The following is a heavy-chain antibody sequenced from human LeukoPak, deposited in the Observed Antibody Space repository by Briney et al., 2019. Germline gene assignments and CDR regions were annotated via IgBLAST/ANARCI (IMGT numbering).Heavy chain of an antibody. V-gene: IGHV3-74*01. CDR3: ARDPNGYSSSWSYYYYGMDV. D-gene: IGHD6-13*01. CDR2: INSDGSST. Sequence: PGGSLRLSCAASGFTFSSYWMHWVRQAPGKGLVWVSRINSDGSSTSYADSVKGRFTISRDNAKNTLYLQMNSLRAEDTAVYYCARDPNGYSSSWSYYYYGMDVWGQGTTVTVSS. J-gene: IGHJ6*02. CDR1: GFTFSSYW.